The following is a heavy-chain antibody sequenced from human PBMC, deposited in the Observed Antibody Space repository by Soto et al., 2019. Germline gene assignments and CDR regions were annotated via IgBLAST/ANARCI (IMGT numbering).Heavy chain of an antibody. D-gene: IGHD2-2*03. CDR1: GFTFSSYA. V-gene: IGHV3-30-3*01. Sequence: QVQLVESGGGVVQPGRSLRLSCAASGFTFSSYAMHWVRQAPGKGLEWVAVISYDGSNKYYADSVKGRFTISRDNSKNTLYLQMNSLRDEDTAVYYCARTLGYCSRSSCWGGMDVWGQGTTVTVSS. CDR2: ISYDGSNK. CDR3: ARTLGYCSRSSCWGGMDV. J-gene: IGHJ6*02.